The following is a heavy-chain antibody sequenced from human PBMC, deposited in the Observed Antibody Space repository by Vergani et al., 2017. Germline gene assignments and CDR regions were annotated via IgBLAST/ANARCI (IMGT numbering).Heavy chain of an antibody. J-gene: IGHJ6*02. D-gene: IGHD4-23*01. CDR2: IWHDGSNK. CDR3: ARADYSGTPDDYGLDV. Sequence: QVQLVDSGGGVVQPGRSLRLSCAASGFDFRTYGMHWVRQAPDKGLGWVAVIWHDGSNKYYADSVKGRFPISRDNSKNTLYLQMSSLRAEDSAVYYCARADYSGTPDDYGLDVWGQGTTVTVSS. V-gene: IGHV3-33*03. CDR1: GFDFRTYG.